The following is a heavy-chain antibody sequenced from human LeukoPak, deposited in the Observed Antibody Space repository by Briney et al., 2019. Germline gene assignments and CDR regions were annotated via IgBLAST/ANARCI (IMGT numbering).Heavy chain of an antibody. CDR3: ARAYSSSWFDY. CDR2: IWYDGSNK. CDR1: GFTFSSYG. V-gene: IGHV3-33*01. D-gene: IGHD6-13*01. J-gene: IGHJ4*02. Sequence: TGGSLRLSCSASGFTFSSYGMHWVRQAPGKGLEGVAVIWYDGSNKYYADSVKGRFTISRDNSKNTLYLQMNSLRAEDTAVYYCARAYSSSWFDYWGQGTLVTVSS.